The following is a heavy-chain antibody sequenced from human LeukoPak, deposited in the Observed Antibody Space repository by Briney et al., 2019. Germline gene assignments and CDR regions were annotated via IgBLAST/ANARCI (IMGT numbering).Heavy chain of an antibody. CDR2: INHSGST. D-gene: IGHD3-22*01. V-gene: IGHV4-34*01. J-gene: IGHJ5*02. CDR3: ARGGAHYYDSSGYPTPFDP. CDR1: GGSFSGYY. Sequence: RSSETLSLTCAVYGGSFSGYYWSWIRQPPGKGLEWIGEINHSGSTNYNPPLKSRVAISVDTSKNQFSLKLSSVTAADTAVYYCARGGAHYYDSSGYPTPFDPWGQGTLVTVSS.